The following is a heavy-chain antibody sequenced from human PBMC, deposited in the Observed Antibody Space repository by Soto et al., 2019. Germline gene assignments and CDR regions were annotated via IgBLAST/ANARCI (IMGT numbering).Heavy chain of an antibody. CDR2: ISWDSGTV. J-gene: IGHJ6*02. CDR3: AKVQRSSYYGSLHYNYGMDI. V-gene: IGHV3-9*01. D-gene: IGHD3-22*01. CDR1: GFTFDDYA. Sequence: EVKLVESGGGLVQPGRSLRLSCAASGFTFDDYAMHWVRQAPGKGLEWVSGISWDSGTVDYADSVKGRFTSSRDNAKNSLYLRMNSLRVEDTALYNCAKVQRSSYYGSLHYNYGMDIWGQGTTVTVS.